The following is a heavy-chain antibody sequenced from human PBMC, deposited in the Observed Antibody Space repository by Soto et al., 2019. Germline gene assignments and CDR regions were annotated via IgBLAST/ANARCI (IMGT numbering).Heavy chain of an antibody. CDR3: ARAEGSISSWGLFDP. CDR2: IYYRGST. V-gene: IGHV4-31*03. J-gene: IGHJ5*02. D-gene: IGHD3-3*02. CDR1: GGSISSGAYF. Sequence: QVQLQESGPGLVKPSQTLSLTCTVSGGSISSGAYFWSWIRQHPGRGLEWIGYIYYRGSTYYIPSLKSRLSITVNTSKNHFSLNLTSVTSADTAMYYGARAEGSISSWGLFDPWGQGILVTVSS.